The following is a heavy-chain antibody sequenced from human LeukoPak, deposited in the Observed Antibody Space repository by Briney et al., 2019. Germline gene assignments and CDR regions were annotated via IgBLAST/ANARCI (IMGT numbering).Heavy chain of an antibody. Sequence: SETLSLTCTVSGGSVTYTNYYWGWIRQPPGKGLQWIGVIYYNGKTYYNPSLKSRVTISVDTSKNQFSLKLSSVTAADTAVYYCARGLSRGVVPASVIWYFDLWGRGTLVTVSS. D-gene: IGHD2-2*01. CDR2: IYYNGKT. CDR1: GGSVTYTNYY. J-gene: IGHJ2*01. V-gene: IGHV4-39*07. CDR3: ARGLSRGVVPASVIWYFDL.